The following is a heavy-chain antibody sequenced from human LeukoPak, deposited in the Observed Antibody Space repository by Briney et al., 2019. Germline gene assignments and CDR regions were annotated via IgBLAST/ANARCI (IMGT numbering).Heavy chain of an antibody. V-gene: IGHV4-31*03. Sequence: SQTLSLTCTVSGGSISSGGYYWSWIRQHPGKGLEWIGYIYYSGSTYYNPSLKSRVTISVDTSKNQFSLKLSSVTAADTAVYYCARDDYGDSYAFDIWGQGTMVTVSS. D-gene: IGHD4-17*01. CDR3: ARDDYGDSYAFDI. CDR1: GGSISSGGYY. J-gene: IGHJ3*02. CDR2: IYYSGST.